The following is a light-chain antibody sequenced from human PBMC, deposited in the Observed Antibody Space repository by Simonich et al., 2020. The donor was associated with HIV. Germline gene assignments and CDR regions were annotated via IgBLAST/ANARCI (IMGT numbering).Light chain of an antibody. CDR2: KAS. V-gene: IGKV1-5*03. J-gene: IGKJ1*01. CDR1: QSISSW. Sequence: IQMTQSPSTLSASVGDRVTITCRASQSISSWLAWYQQKPGKAPKLLIYKASSFKSGVPSRFSGSGSGTEFTLTISSLQPDDFATYYCQQYNSYSQMFGQGTKVEIK. CDR3: QQYNSYSQM.